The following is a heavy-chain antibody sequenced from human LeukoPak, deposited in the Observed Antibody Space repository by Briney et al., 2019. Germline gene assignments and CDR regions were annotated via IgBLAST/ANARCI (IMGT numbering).Heavy chain of an antibody. D-gene: IGHD4-11*01. V-gene: IGHV3-21*06. CDR3: AKDHRDLGYSNPSY. J-gene: IGHJ4*02. CDR2: ISSSSSYI. CDR1: GFTFSRNS. Sequence: GGSLRLSCAGSGFTFSRNSMNWVRQAPGKGLEWVSSISSSSSYIYYADSAKGRFTISRDNAENSLYLQMNSLRAEDTAVYYCAKDHRDLGYSNPSYWGQGTLVTVSS.